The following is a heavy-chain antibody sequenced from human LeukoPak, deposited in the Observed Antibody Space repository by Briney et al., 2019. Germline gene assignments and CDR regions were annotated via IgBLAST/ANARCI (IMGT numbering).Heavy chain of an antibody. CDR3: AKDMAAALGFDP. V-gene: IGHV3-30*18. Sequence: TGGSLRLSCAASGFTFSSYGMHWARQAPGKGLEWVAVISYDGSNKYYADSVKGRFTISRDNSKNTLYLQMNSLRAEDTAVYYCAKDMAAALGFDPWDQGTLVTVSS. J-gene: IGHJ5*02. D-gene: IGHD6-13*01. CDR1: GFTFSSYG. CDR2: ISYDGSNK.